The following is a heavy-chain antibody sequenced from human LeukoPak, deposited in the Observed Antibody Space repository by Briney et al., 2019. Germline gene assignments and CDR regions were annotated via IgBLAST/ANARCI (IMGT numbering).Heavy chain of an antibody. CDR2: ISGSGGST. D-gene: IGHD5-18*01. V-gene: IGHV3-23*01. J-gene: IGHJ4*02. Sequence: GGSLRLSCAASGFTFSSYSMNWVRQAPGKGLEWVSAISGSGGSTYYADSVKGRFTISRDNSNNTLYLQMNSLRAEDTAVYYCAKDASWYRYGYGDYWGQGTLVTVSS. CDR1: GFTFSSYS. CDR3: AKDASWYRYGYGDY.